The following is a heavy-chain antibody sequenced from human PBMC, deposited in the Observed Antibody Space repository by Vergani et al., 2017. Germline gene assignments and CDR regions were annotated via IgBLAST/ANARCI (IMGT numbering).Heavy chain of an antibody. CDR1: GDSMNSDAFY. Sequence: QVQLQESGPGLVKPSQTLSLTCTVSGDSMNSDAFYWSWIRQPPGKGLEWIGNIFYSGSTYYNPSLKSRLTLSVALSKNLFSLKLNSVTAADSAVYYCARFKWHDIDYWGQGTLVTVSS. V-gene: IGHV4-30-4*01. J-gene: IGHJ4*02. D-gene: IGHD1-20*01. CDR2: IFYSGST. CDR3: ARFKWHDIDY.